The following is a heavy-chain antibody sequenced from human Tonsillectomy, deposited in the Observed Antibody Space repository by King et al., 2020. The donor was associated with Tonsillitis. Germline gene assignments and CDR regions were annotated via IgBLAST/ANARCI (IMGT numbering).Heavy chain of an antibody. J-gene: IGHJ4*02. Sequence: VQLVESGGGVVQPGRSLRLSCAASGFSFSSFAMHWVRQTPGMGLEWVALISFDGTNIYSAESMRGRFTISRDNSKSMLYLQMNSLRTEDTAVYYCARQREVYGSGSYALAYWGQGTLVTVSS. CDR2: ISFDGTNI. CDR3: ARQREVYGSGSYALAY. V-gene: IGHV3-30-3*01. CDR1: GFSFSSFA. D-gene: IGHD3-10*01.